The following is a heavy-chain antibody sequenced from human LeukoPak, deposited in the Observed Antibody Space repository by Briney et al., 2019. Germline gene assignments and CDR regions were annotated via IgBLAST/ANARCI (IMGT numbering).Heavy chain of an antibody. D-gene: IGHD6-13*01. J-gene: IGHJ4*02. CDR1: GGSIIDSSYY. Sequence: SETLSLTCTVSGGSIIDSSYYWGWIRQPPGKGLEWIGNIYYFWTTLHNPSLKSRVTMSVDTSKNQFSLKLSSVTAADTAVYYCARDSHAWYGQYYFDFWGQGALVTVSS. V-gene: IGHV4-39*07. CDR3: ARDSHAWYGQYYFDF. CDR2: IYYFWTT.